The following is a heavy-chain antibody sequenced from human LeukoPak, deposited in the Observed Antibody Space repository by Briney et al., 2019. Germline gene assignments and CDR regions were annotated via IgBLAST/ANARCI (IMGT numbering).Heavy chain of an antibody. V-gene: IGHV7-4-1*02. Sequence: ASVKVSCKASGYTFTSYAMNWVRQAPGQGLEWMGWINTNIGNPTYAQGFTGRFVFSLDTSVSTAYLQISSLKAEDTAVYYCARALVNYYGSGSYGYNWFDPWGQGTLVTVSS. J-gene: IGHJ5*02. CDR2: INTNIGNP. D-gene: IGHD3-10*01. CDR1: GYTFTSYA. CDR3: ARALVNYYGSGSYGYNWFDP.